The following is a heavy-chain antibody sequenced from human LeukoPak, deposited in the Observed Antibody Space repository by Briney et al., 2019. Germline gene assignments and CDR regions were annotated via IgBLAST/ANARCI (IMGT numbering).Heavy chain of an antibody. Sequence: GRSLRLSCAPSRYTFSIYGMHWVRQAPGKGLEWVAVIWYDGSNKYYADSVKGRFTISRDNSKNTLYLQMNSLRAEDTAVYYCARDSPVSGPYYFDYWGQGTLVTVSS. J-gene: IGHJ4*02. CDR2: IWYDGSNK. CDR1: RYTFSIYG. V-gene: IGHV3-33*01. CDR3: ARDSPVSGPYYFDY. D-gene: IGHD5-12*01.